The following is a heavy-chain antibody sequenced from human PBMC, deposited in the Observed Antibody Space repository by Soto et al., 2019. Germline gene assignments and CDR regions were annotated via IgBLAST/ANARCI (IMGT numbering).Heavy chain of an antibody. CDR1: GFTFSTST. V-gene: IGHV3-30-3*01. CDR2: IPYDGSSQ. J-gene: IGHJ4*02. CDR3: ARLETRGSSARLDY. Sequence: QVHLVESGGGVVQPGRSLRLSCAASGFTFSTSTMHWVRQAPGKGLEWVAVIPYDGSSQYYADSVKGRFTISRDNSKNPLYLQVNNLRPEDTAIYYCARLETRGSSARLDYWGQGTLVTVSS. D-gene: IGHD3-3*01.